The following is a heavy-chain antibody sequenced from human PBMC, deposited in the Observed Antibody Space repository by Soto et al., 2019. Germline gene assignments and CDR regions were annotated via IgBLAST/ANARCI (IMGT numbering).Heavy chain of an antibody. D-gene: IGHD2-2*01. Sequence: LRLSCAASGFTFSSYAMSWVRQAPGKGLEWVSAISGSGGSTYYADSVKGRFTISRDNSKNTLYLQMNSLRAEDTAVYYCAKDQYPLPAAAYFDYWGQGTLVTVSS. CDR1: GFTFSSYA. V-gene: IGHV3-23*01. CDR3: AKDQYPLPAAAYFDY. CDR2: ISGSGGST. J-gene: IGHJ4*02.